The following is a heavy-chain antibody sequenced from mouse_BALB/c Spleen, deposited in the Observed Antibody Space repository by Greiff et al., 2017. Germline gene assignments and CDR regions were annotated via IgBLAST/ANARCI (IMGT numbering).Heavy chain of an antibody. CDR1: GYSITSGYY. V-gene: IGHV3-6*02. CDR3: ARRDEGYYEYYFDY. D-gene: IGHD2-3*01. J-gene: IGHJ2*01. Sequence: EVKLQESGPGLVKPSQSLSLTCSVTGYSITSGYYWNWIRQFPGNKLERMGYISYDGSNNYNPSLKNRISITRDTSKNQFFLKLNSVTTEDTATYYSARRDEGYYEYYFDYWGEGTTLTVSS. CDR2: ISYDGSN.